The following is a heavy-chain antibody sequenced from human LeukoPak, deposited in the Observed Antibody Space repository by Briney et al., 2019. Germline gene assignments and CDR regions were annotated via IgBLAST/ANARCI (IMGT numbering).Heavy chain of an antibody. CDR2: MYYSGSP. V-gene: IGHV4-31*03. CDR1: GGSISNSSYY. CDR3: ARDKSGRGSYTDDYYAMDG. J-gene: IGHJ6*01. D-gene: IGHD3-16*01. Sequence: PSETLSLTRIVSGGSISNSSYYWGWTRQPPGKGLEWIGYMYYSGSPYYNTSLKGRVTISVNTSKNQSSLKLSAVTATDTAKYYCARDKSGRGSYTDDYYAMDGWGKGAT.